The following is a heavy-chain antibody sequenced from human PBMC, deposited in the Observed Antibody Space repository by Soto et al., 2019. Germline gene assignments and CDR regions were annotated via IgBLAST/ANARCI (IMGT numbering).Heavy chain of an antibody. CDR3: ERASPPQKYYYYMAV. V-gene: IGHV4-34*01. CDR1: GGSFSGDY. CDR2: INHSGST. Sequence: VQLQQWGAGLLKPSETLSLTCAVYGGSFSGDYWSWIRQPPGKGLEWIGEINHSGSTNYNPSLKSRVTISVDTSKNQFSLKLSSVTAADTAVYYCERASPPQKYYYYMAVWGKGPTVTVSS. J-gene: IGHJ6*03.